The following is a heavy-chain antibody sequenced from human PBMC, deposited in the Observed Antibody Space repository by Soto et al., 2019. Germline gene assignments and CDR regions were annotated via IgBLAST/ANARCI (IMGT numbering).Heavy chain of an antibody. CDR1: GGSLRSSSYY. Sequence: SQTLSLTCTVSGGSLRSSSYYWGWIRQPPGKGLEWIGSIYYSGSTYYNPSLKSRVTISVDTSKNQFSLKLSSVTAADTAVYYCARHDRMGYSYGYPKNFDYWGQGTLVTVSS. V-gene: IGHV4-39*01. CDR2: IYYSGST. CDR3: ARHDRMGYSYGYPKNFDY. D-gene: IGHD5-18*01. J-gene: IGHJ4*02.